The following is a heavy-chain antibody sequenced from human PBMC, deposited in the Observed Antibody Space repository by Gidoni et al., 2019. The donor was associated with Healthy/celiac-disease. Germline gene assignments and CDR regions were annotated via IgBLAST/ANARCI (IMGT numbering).Heavy chain of an antibody. J-gene: IGHJ4*02. Sequence: EVQLVESGGGLVKPGGSLRPSCAASGFTFSSYSMNWVRQAPGKGLEWVSSISSSSSYIYYADSVKGRFTISRDNAKNSLYLQMNSLRAEDTAVYYCAAHLLIVGEYYFDYWGQGTLVTVSS. V-gene: IGHV3-21*01. CDR1: GFTFSSYS. CDR2: ISSSSSYI. D-gene: IGHD1-26*01. CDR3: AAHLLIVGEYYFDY.